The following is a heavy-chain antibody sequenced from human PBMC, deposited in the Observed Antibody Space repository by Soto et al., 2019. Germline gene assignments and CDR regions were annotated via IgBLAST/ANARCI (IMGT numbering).Heavy chain of an antibody. CDR3: TTEMSNYYGTYGMDV. CDR2: IKSKSDGGTT. J-gene: IGHJ6*02. CDR1: GFTFSNAW. Sequence: EVQLVESGGGLVKPGGSLRLSCAASGFTFSNAWMSWVRQAPGKGLEWVGRIKSKSDGGTTDYAAPVKGRFTISRDDSKNTLYLQMNSLKTEDTAVYYCTTEMSNYYGTYGMDVWGQGTTVTVSS. D-gene: IGHD3-10*01. V-gene: IGHV3-15*01.